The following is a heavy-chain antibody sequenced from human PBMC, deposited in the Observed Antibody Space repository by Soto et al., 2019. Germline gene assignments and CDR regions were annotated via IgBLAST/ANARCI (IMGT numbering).Heavy chain of an antibody. D-gene: IGHD6-13*01. CDR2: IDPSDSYT. J-gene: IGHJ6*02. CDR1: GYSLTSYW. Sequence: GESLKISCKGSGYSLTSYWISWVRQMPGKGLEWMGRIDPSDSYTNYSPSFQGHVTISADKSISTAYLQWSSLKASDTAMYYCARRVAAYYGMDVWGHGTTVTVSS. V-gene: IGHV5-10-1*01. CDR3: ARRVAAYYGMDV.